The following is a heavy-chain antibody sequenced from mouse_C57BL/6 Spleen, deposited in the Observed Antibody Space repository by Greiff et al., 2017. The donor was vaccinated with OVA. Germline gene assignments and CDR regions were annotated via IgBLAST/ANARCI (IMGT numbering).Heavy chain of an antibody. CDR1: GYSITSGYY. V-gene: IGHV3-6*01. CDR3: ARGRYGYYFDY. J-gene: IGHJ2*01. Sequence: EVKLQESGPGLVKPSQSLSLTCSVTGYSITSGYYWNWIRQFPGNKLEWMGYISYDGSNNYNPSLKNRISITRDTSKNQFFLKLNSVTTEDTATYYCARGRYGYYFDYWGQGTTLTVSS. D-gene: IGHD1-2*01. CDR2: ISYDGSN.